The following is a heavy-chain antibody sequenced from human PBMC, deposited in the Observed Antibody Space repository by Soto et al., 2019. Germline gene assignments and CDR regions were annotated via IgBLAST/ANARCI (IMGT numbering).Heavy chain of an antibody. V-gene: IGHV4-39*02. J-gene: IGHJ6*02. CDR2: IYYTGST. CDR3: ARLYPYNYYDGMDV. CDR1: GGSISSSSYY. D-gene: IGHD2-8*01. Sequence: QLQLQESGPGLVKPSETLSLTCTVSGGSISSSSYYWGWIRQPPGKGLEWIGSIYYTGSTYYNPSLKSRVTISIDRSKTHFSLKLSSVAAADTAVYYCARLYPYNYYDGMDVWGQGTTVSVSS.